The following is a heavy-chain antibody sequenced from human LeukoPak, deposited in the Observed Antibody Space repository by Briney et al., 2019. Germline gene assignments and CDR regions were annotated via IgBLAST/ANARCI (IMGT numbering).Heavy chain of an antibody. D-gene: IGHD6-19*01. J-gene: IGHJ6*02. CDR3: ARLGASGWYVPYGMDV. CDR2: IYYSGST. V-gene: IGHV4-30-4*01. Sequence: PSETLSLTCTVSGGSISSGDYYWSWIRQPPGKGLEWIGYIYYSGSTYYNPSLKSRVTISVDTSKNQFSLKLSSVTAADTAVYYCARLGASGWYVPYGMDVWGQGTTVTVSS. CDR1: GGSISSGDYY.